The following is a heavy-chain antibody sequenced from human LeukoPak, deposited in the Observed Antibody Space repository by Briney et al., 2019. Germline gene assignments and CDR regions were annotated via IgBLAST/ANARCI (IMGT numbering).Heavy chain of an antibody. V-gene: IGHV4-59*01. CDR2: IYYSGST. Sequence: SETLSLTCTVSGGSISSYYWSWIRQPPGKGLEWIGYIYYSGSTNYSPSLKSRLTMSVDTSKNEFSLRLTSVTAADTAVYFCARPVVPTASDAFDIWGQGTMVTVSS. D-gene: IGHD2-2*01. CDR3: ARPVVPTASDAFDI. J-gene: IGHJ3*02. CDR1: GGSISSYY.